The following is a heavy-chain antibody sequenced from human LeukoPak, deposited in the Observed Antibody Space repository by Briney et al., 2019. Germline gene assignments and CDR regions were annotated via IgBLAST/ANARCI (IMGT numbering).Heavy chain of an antibody. J-gene: IGHJ6*02. CDR1: GYTFTSYD. Sequence: ASVKVSCKASGYTFTSYDINWVRQATGQGLEWMGWMNSNSGNTGYAQKFQGRVTMTRNTSISTAYMELSSLRSEDTAVYYCARGRYCSGGSCYNYYYYGLDVWGQGTTVTVSS. CDR2: MNSNSGNT. D-gene: IGHD2-15*01. CDR3: ARGRYCSGGSCYNYYYYGLDV. V-gene: IGHV1-8*01.